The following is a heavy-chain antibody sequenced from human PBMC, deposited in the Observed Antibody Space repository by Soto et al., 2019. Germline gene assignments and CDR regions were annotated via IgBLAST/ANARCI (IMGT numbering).Heavy chain of an antibody. V-gene: IGHV3-73*01. CDR3: TRLPNWNFRFDP. CDR1: RFTFSSSA. CDR2: IKTKTDKYAT. J-gene: IGHJ5*02. D-gene: IGHD1-7*01. Sequence: HVWSMRLSGAASRFTFSSSAMHWVRQASGKGLEWVGRIKTKTDKYATAYAASVKGRFTVSRDDSKNTAYLQMNSLNAEDTAVYYCTRLPNWNFRFDPWGQGTLVTVSS.